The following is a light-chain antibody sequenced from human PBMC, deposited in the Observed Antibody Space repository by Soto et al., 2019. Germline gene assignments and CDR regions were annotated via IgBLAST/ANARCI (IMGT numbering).Light chain of an antibody. CDR3: QQYSGYST. J-gene: IGKJ1*01. CDR2: DAS. CDR1: QSINSW. Sequence: DIQMTQSPSTLSASVGDRVTITCRASQSINSWLAWYQQRPGKAPNLLIYDASTLERGVPSRFSGSGSGTEFTLTISSLQPDDFATYYCQQYSGYSTFGQGTKVDIK. V-gene: IGKV1-5*01.